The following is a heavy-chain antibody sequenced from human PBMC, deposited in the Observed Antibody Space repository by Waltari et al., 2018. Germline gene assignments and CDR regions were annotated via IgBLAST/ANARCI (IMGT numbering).Heavy chain of an antibody. CDR1: GDSFTSKA. Sequence: QVQLVQSGPEVKKPGSSVTVSCTASGDSFTSKAFTWVRQAPGQGLAWLGGVTTVTKSRPTTGRTNYSPKFNGRITITADESTTTVYMELTSLRSEDTAVYCCASGPRQKISCYSGLCRYNYYMDVWGKGTTVTVSS. CDR2: SRPTTGRT. CDR3: ASGPRQKISCYSGLCRYNYYMDV. J-gene: IGHJ6*03. V-gene: IGHV1-69*01. D-gene: IGHD1-26*01.